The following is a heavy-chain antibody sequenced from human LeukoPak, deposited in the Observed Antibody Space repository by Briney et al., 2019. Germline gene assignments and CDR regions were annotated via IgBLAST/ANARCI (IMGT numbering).Heavy chain of an antibody. Sequence: GGSLRLSCTVSGFTVSSNSMSWVRQAPGKGLEWVSFIYSDNTHYSDSVKGRFTISRDNSKNTLYLQMNSLRAEDTAVYYCARGEDYYGSGSYFDYWGQGTLVTVSS. V-gene: IGHV3-53*01. CDR1: GFTVSSNS. CDR2: IYSDNT. J-gene: IGHJ4*02. CDR3: ARGEDYYGSGSYFDY. D-gene: IGHD3-10*01.